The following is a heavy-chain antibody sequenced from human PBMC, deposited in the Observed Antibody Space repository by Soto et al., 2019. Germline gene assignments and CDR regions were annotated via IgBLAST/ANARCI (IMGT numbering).Heavy chain of an antibody. CDR1: GYSFTSYW. CDR3: AKDLHLDDLWSDFDY. J-gene: IGHJ4*02. Sequence: PGESLKISWKGSGYSFTSYWIGWVRQMPGKGLEWMGIIYPGDSDTRYSPSFQGQVTISADKSISTAYLQWSSLKASDTAMYYCAKDLHLDDLWSDFDYWGQGTLVTVSS. CDR2: IYPGDSDT. D-gene: IGHD3-10*01. V-gene: IGHV5-51*01.